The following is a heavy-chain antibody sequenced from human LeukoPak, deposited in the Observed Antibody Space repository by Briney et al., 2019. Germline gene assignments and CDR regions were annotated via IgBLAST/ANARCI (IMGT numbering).Heavy chain of an antibody. J-gene: IGHJ4*02. D-gene: IGHD5-18*01. CDR1: GFTFSSYA. CDR2: ISGSGGST. V-gene: IGHV3-23*01. Sequence: GGSLRLSCAASGFTFSSYAMSWVRQAPGKGLEWVSAISGSGGSTYYADSVKGRFTISRDNSKNTLYLQMNSLRAEDTAVYYCAKDGGRGYSYGYFDYWGQGTLVTVSS. CDR3: AKDGGRGYSYGYFDY.